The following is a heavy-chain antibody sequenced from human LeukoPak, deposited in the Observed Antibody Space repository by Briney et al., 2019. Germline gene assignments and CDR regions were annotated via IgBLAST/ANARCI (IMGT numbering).Heavy chain of an antibody. CDR2: IYYSGST. V-gene: IGHV4-30-4*01. CDR3: AREGSVYHTYYFDY. CDR1: GGSISIGNYY. Sequence: PSQTLSLTCTVSGGSISIGNYYWSWIRQPPGKGLEWIGYIYYSGSTYYNPSLKSRVTISVDTSKNQFSLKLSSVTAADTAVYYCAREGSVYHTYYFDYWGQGTLVTVSS. J-gene: IGHJ4*02. D-gene: IGHD3-22*01.